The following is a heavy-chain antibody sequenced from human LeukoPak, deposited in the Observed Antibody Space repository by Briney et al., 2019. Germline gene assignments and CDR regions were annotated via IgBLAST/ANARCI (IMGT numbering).Heavy chain of an antibody. Sequence: GGSLRLSCEASGFTFSSHAMSWVRQAPGKGLEWVSAISGSGGSTYYADSVKGRFTISRDNSKNTLYLQMNSLRAEDTAVYYCAKSPTRVPAASFDYWGQGTLVTVSS. J-gene: IGHJ4*02. CDR1: GFTFSSHA. V-gene: IGHV3-23*01. CDR2: ISGSGGST. D-gene: IGHD2-2*01. CDR3: AKSPTRVPAASFDY.